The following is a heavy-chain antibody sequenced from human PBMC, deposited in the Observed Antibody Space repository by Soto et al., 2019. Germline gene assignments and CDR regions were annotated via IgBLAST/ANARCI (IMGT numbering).Heavy chain of an antibody. CDR3: ARTLTYCGGDCYGRHNDAFDI. CDR2: MNPNSGNT. CDR1: GYTFTSYD. J-gene: IGHJ3*02. D-gene: IGHD2-21*02. V-gene: IGHV1-8*01. Sequence: QVQLVQSGAEVKKPGASVKVSCKASGYTFTSYDINWVRQATGQGLEWMGWMNPNSGNTAYAQKFQGRVTMTRNTSINTAYRELSSLRSEDTAVYYCARTLTYCGGDCYGRHNDAFDIWGQGTMVTVSS.